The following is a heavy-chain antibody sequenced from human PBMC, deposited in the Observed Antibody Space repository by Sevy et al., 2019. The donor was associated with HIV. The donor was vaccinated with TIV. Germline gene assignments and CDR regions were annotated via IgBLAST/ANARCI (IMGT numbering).Heavy chain of an antibody. J-gene: IGHJ4*01. Sequence: ASVKVSCKISGYKVDMYGIAWVRQAPGQGLEWMGWISTYNGNTNYAQNFQGRVTMTTDTSTSVVYMELGGLRPDDTAVYYCARATGMAVAGTGRYFDFWGQGTLVTDSS. CDR1: GYKVDMYG. CDR2: ISTYNGNT. D-gene: IGHD6-19*01. V-gene: IGHV1-18*04. CDR3: ARATGMAVAGTGRYFDF.